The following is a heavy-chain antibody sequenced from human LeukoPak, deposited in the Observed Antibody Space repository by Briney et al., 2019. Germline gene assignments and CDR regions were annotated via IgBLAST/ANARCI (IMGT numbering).Heavy chain of an antibody. V-gene: IGHV4-59*01. CDR1: GGSFSGYY. J-gene: IGHJ4*02. CDR2: IYYSGST. D-gene: IGHD1-26*01. Sequence: SETLSLTCAVYGGSFSGYYWSWIRQPPGKGLEWIGYIYYSGSTNYNPSLKSRVTISVDTSKNQFSLKLSSVTAADTAVYYCARGRRSYGIQDYWGQGTLVTVSS. CDR3: ARGRRSYGIQDY.